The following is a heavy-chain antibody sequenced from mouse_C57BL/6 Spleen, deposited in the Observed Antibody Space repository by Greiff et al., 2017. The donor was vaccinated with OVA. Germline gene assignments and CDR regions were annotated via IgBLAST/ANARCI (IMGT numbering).Heavy chain of an antibody. D-gene: IGHD2-5*01. CDR3: ARASNYVRAWFAY. J-gene: IGHJ3*01. Sequence: VQLKQSGAELVKPGASVKLSCTASGFNIKDYYMHWVKQRTEQGLEWIGRIDPEDGGTKYAPKFQGKATITADTSSNTAYLQLSSLTSEDTAVYYCARASNYVRAWFAYWGQGTLVTVS. CDR2: IDPEDGGT. CDR1: GFNIKDYY. V-gene: IGHV14-2*01.